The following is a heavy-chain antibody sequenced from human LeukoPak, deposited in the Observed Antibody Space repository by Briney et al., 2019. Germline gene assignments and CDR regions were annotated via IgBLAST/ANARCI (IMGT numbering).Heavy chain of an antibody. CDR2: ISAYNGNT. J-gene: IGHJ4*02. Sequence: ASVKVSCTASGYTLTSYGISWVRQAPGQGLEWMGWISAYNGNTNYAQKLQGRVTMTTDTSTSTAYMELRSLRSDDTAVYYCARDQRRVAAAGMDIDYWGQGTLVTVSS. V-gene: IGHV1-18*01. CDR1: GYTLTSYG. CDR3: ARDQRRVAAAGMDIDY. D-gene: IGHD6-13*01.